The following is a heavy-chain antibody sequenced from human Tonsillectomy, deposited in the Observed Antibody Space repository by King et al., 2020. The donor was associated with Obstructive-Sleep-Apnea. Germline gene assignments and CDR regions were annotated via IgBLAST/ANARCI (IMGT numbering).Heavy chain of an antibody. V-gene: IGHV3-30*04. CDR3: ARDDSGWYVRGPHSDYFDY. J-gene: IGHJ4*02. D-gene: IGHD6-19*01. CDR1: GFSFSSYA. Sequence: VQLVESGRGVVQPGRSLRLSCAASGFSFSSYAMYWVRQAPGKGLEWVAVISFDGSNKYYADSVKGRFTISRDNSKNTLYLQMNSLRAEDTAVYYCARDDSGWYVRGPHSDYFDYWGQGTLVTVSS. CDR2: ISFDGSNK.